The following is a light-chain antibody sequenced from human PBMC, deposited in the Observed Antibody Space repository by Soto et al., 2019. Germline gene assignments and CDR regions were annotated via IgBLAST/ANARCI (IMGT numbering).Light chain of an antibody. V-gene: IGKV3-20*01. CDR1: QSVSSSY. CDR2: GAS. Sequence: EIVLTQSPGTLSLSPGERATLSCRASQSVSSSYLAWYQQKPGQAPRLIIYGASSRDTGIPDRFSGSVSGTDLTLTISRLAPEDVAVYYCQQSGAFGQGTKVEIK. J-gene: IGKJ1*01. CDR3: QQSGA.